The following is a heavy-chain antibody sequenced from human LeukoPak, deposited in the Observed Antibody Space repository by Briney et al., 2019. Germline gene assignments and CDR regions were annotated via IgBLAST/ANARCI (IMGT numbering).Heavy chain of an antibody. D-gene: IGHD6-19*01. CDR1: GGSISTYY. J-gene: IGHJ4*02. Sequence: SETLSLTCTVSGGSISTYYWSWIRQPAGEGLEWIGYIYYNGATDYNPSLKSRVTISVDTSKNEFSLKLSSVTAADTALYYCARRTVTNGWFRIDYWGQGSLVIVSS. CDR2: IYYNGAT. V-gene: IGHV4-59*08. CDR3: ARRTVTNGWFRIDY.